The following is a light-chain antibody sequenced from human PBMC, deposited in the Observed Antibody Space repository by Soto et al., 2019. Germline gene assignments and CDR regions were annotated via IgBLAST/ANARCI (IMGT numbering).Light chain of an antibody. CDR2: GAS. CDR1: QSISDT. V-gene: IGKV3-15*01. CDR3: QQYNNWPWT. Sequence: EIVMTQSPATLSVSPGGRATLSCRASQSISDTLAWYQQKPGQAPRLLIHGASTRAPGFPARFSGSGSGTDFTLTIRSMQSEDFAVYSCQQYNNWPWTFGQGTKVDIK. J-gene: IGKJ1*01.